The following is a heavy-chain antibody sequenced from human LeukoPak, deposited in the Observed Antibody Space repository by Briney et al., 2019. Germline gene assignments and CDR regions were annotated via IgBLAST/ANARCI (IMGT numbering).Heavy chain of an antibody. V-gene: IGHV3-64D*06. CDR2: ISSNGGIT. CDR3: VKDTGGSSGA. CDR1: GFTFSSYV. D-gene: IGHD6-19*01. J-gene: IGHJ4*02. Sequence: PGGSLRLSCSASGFTFSSYVMHWVRQAPGKGLEYVSAISSNGGITYYADSVKGRFTISRDNSKNTLFLQMSSLRPEDTAVFYCVKDTGGSSGAWGQGTPVTVSS.